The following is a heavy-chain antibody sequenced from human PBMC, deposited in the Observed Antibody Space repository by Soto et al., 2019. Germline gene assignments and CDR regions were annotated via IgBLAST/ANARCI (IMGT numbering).Heavy chain of an antibody. D-gene: IGHD2-2*01. Sequence: HPGRSLRLSCAACVFTFSSSEMNWVRQSPGKGLEWVSYISKSGIDIYYADSVKGRFTISRDNTKNTLYLQMNSLRAEDTAVYYCARAYCSSTSCYPAPSPMDVWGQGTTVTVSS. CDR1: VFTFSSSE. V-gene: IGHV3-48*03. J-gene: IGHJ6*02. CDR3: ARAYCSSTSCYPAPSPMDV. CDR2: ISKSGIDI.